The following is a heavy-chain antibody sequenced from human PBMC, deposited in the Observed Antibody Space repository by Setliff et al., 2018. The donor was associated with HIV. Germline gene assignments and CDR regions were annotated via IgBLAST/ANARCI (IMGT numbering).Heavy chain of an antibody. J-gene: IGHJ5*02. CDR2: MHHSGST. V-gene: IGHV4-39*01. D-gene: IGHD1-26*01. Sequence: SETLSLTCTVSGDSITSNSYYWGRIRQSPGKGLEWIGTMHHSGSTYYNPSLKSRVAIFIDTSKNQFSLRLSSVTAADTAVYYCARYRSKLDWFAPWGQGALVTVSS. CDR3: ARYRSKLDWFAP. CDR1: GDSITSNSYY.